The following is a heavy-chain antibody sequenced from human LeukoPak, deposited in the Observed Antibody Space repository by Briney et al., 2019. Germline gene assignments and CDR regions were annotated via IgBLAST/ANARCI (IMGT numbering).Heavy chain of an antibody. CDR1: GVSIRSYF. Sequence: PSETLSLTCTVSGVSIRSYFWSWIRQPPGKGLEWIGHTYHGGGTNYNPSLQSRVTISVDTSKSQLSLRLRSVTAADTAVYYCARVGWATTVFGDFDGPADWFDPWGQGTLVTVSS. D-gene: IGHD3-10*02. V-gene: IGHV4-59*01. CDR2: TYHGGGT. J-gene: IGHJ5*02. CDR3: ARVGWATTVFGDFDGPADWFDP.